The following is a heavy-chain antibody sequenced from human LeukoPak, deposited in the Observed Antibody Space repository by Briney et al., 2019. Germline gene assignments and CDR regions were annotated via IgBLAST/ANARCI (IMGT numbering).Heavy chain of an antibody. CDR2: ISYDGSNK. J-gene: IGHJ4*02. CDR1: GFTFSSYA. V-gene: IGHV3-30*04. D-gene: IGHD5-12*01. Sequence: GGSLRLSCAASGFTFSSYAMHWVRQAPGKGLEWVAVISYDGSNKYYADSVKGRFTISRDNSKNTLYLQMNSLRAEDTAVYYCVWGATIGRFDYWGQGTLVTVSS. CDR3: VWGATIGRFDY.